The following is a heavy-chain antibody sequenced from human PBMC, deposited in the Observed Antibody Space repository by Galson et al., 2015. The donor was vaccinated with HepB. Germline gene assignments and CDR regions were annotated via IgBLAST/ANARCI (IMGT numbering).Heavy chain of an antibody. CDR2: ISGSGGST. V-gene: IGHV3-23*01. J-gene: IGHJ4*02. D-gene: IGHD2-2*01. CDR1: GFTFSSYA. CDR3: ARAAVGYCSSTSCPSPDY. Sequence: SLRLSCAASGFTFSSYAMSWVRQAPGKGLEWVSAISGSGGSTYYADSVKGRFTISRDNSKNTLYLQMNSLRAEDTAVYYCARAAVGYCSSTSCPSPDYWGQGTLVTVSS.